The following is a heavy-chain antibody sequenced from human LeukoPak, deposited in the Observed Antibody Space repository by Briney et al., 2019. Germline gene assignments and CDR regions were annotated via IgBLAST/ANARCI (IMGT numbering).Heavy chain of an antibody. Sequence: GRSLRLSCAASGFTFSSYEMNWVRQAPGKGLEWVSYISSSGSTIYYADSVKGRFTISRDNAKNSLYLQMNSLRAEDMAVYYCAELGITMIGGVWGKGTTVTISS. V-gene: IGHV3-48*03. D-gene: IGHD3-10*02. CDR3: AELGITMIGGV. CDR1: GFTFSSYE. CDR2: ISSSGSTI. J-gene: IGHJ6*04.